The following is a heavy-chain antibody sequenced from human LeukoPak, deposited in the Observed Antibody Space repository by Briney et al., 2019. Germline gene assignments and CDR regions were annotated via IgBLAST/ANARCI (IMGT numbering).Heavy chain of an antibody. J-gene: IGHJ4*02. Sequence: ASVKVSCKASGGTFSSYAISWVRQAPGQGLEWMGGIIPIFGTANYAQKFQGRVTITTDESTGTAYMELSSLRSEDTAVYYCARGPCSGGSCQYYFDYWGQGTLVTVSS. V-gene: IGHV1-69*05. D-gene: IGHD2-15*01. CDR2: IIPIFGTA. CDR3: ARGPCSGGSCQYYFDY. CDR1: GGTFSSYA.